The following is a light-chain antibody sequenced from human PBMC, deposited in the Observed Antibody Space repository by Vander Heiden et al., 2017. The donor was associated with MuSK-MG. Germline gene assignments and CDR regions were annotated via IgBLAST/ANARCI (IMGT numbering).Light chain of an antibody. CDR1: QSVNNF. CDR3: LQRGNWPPT. J-gene: IGKJ2*01. V-gene: IGKV3-11*01. CDR2: DAS. Sequence: EIVLTQSPATLSLSPGERATLSCRASQSVNNFLVWYQHKPGQAPRLLISDASNRATGIPGRFSGSGSGTDFTLTIRSLEPEDFAVYYCLQRGNWPPTFGQGTKLEI.